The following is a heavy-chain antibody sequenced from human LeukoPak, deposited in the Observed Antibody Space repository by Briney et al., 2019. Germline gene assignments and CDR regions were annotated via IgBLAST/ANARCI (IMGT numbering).Heavy chain of an antibody. CDR3: ARWDGYSSGWFDYYYYMDV. J-gene: IGHJ6*03. CDR1: GGTFSSYA. Sequence: SVKVSCKASGGTFSSYAISWVRQAPGQGLEWMGGIIPIFGTANYAQKFQGRVTITADKSTSTAYMELRSLRSDDTAVYYCARWDGYSSGWFDYYYYMDVWGKGTTVTISS. CDR2: IIPIFGTA. V-gene: IGHV1-69*06. D-gene: IGHD6-19*01.